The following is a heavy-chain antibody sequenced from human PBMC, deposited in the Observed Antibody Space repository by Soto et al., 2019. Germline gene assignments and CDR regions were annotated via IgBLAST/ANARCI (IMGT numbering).Heavy chain of an antibody. V-gene: IGHV5-51*01. CDR2: IHPGDSDS. J-gene: IGHJ4*02. CDR3: ARRDSSGFPDY. CDR1: GYSFNNNW. Sequence: PGEFLKISCKGSGYSFNNNWMGWVRQMPGKGLEWMGIIHPGDSDSRYSPSFQGQVTMSVDKSINTAYLQWSSLKASDTAMYYCARRDSSGFPDYWGQGTLVTVYS. D-gene: IGHD3-22*01.